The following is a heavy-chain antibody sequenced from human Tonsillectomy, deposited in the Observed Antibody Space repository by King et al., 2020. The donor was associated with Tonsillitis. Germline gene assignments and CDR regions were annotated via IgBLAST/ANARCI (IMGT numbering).Heavy chain of an antibody. CDR2: IMGSACGT. D-gene: IGHD5-24*01. Sequence: VQLVESGGGLVQPGGSLRLSCAASGFTFSSCAMTWFRQAPGRRLEWVSAIMGSACGTYSADSVKGRFTISRDNSKNTLYLQMNSLRAEDTAVYYCAKGWVEMDAWGQGTLVTVSS. V-gene: IGHV3-23*04. CDR1: GFTFSSCA. CDR3: AKGWVEMDA. J-gene: IGHJ4*02.